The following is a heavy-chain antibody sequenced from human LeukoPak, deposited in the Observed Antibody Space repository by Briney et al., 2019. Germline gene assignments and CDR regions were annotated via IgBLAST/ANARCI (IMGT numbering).Heavy chain of an antibody. CDR1: GYTFTNYY. V-gene: IGHV1-46*01. D-gene: IGHD5-18*01. Sequence: ASVKVSCKASGYTFTNYYMHWVRQAPGQGLEWMGMISPSGASTSYAQKFQGRVTMTRDVSTSKVYMELSSLRSEDTAVYYCASHTTGYKSPRDSFNIWGQGTMVTVSS. CDR3: ASHTTGYKSPRDSFNI. J-gene: IGHJ3*02. CDR2: ISPSGAST.